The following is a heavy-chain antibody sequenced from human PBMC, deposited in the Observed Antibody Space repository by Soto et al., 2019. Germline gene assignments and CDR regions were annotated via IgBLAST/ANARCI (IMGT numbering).Heavy chain of an antibody. CDR1: GFTFSSYA. J-gene: IGHJ4*02. CDR3: PKARWGFGELWATFDY. CDR2: ISGSGGSA. Sequence: GGSLRLSCAASGFTFSSYAMSWVRQAPGKGLEWVSVISGSGGSAYYADSVKGRFTISRDNSKNTLYLQMNNLRAEDTALYYCPKARWGFGELWATFDYWGQGILVTVSS. V-gene: IGHV3-23*01. D-gene: IGHD3-10*01.